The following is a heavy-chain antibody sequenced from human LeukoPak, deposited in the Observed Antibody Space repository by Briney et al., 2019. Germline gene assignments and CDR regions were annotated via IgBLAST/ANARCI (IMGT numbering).Heavy chain of an antibody. D-gene: IGHD3-10*01. V-gene: IGHV3-30*18. CDR1: GFTFSSYG. Sequence: GGSLRLSCAASGFTFSSYGMHWVRQAPGKALEWVAVISYDGSNKYYADSVKGRFTISRDNSKNTLYLQMNSLRAEDTAVYYCAKVSHRPISLRGVHASYGMDVWGKGTTVTVSS. CDR2: ISYDGSNK. CDR3: AKVSHRPISLRGVHASYGMDV. J-gene: IGHJ6*04.